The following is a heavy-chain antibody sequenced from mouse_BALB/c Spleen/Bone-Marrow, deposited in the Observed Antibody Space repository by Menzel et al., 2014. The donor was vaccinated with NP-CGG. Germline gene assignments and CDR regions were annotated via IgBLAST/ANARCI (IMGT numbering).Heavy chain of an antibody. D-gene: IGHD2-3*01. V-gene: IGHV4-1*02. CDR1: GFDFSRYW. CDR2: INPDSSTI. CDR3: ARPDDGYYAMDY. Sequence: EVQLVESGGGLVQPGGSLKLSCAASGFDFSRYWMSWVRQAPGKGLEWIGEINPDSSTINYTPSLKDKFIISRDNAKNPLYLKMSKVGSEDTAFYYCARPDDGYYAMDYWGQGTSVTVSS. J-gene: IGHJ4*01.